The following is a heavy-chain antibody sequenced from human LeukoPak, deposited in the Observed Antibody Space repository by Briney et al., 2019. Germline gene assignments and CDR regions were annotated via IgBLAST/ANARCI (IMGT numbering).Heavy chain of an antibody. J-gene: IGHJ5*02. Sequence: TPSETLSLTCTVSFGSISNYYWSWIRQPAGKALEWIGRIYPSGSTNYNPSLKSRVTMSIDTSKNQFSLKLNSVTAADTAVYYCARGRKRSYNDRWYPNWFDPWGQGTLVTVSS. CDR2: IYPSGST. V-gene: IGHV4-4*07. CDR1: FGSISNYY. D-gene: IGHD3-16*01. CDR3: ARGRKRSYNDRWYPNWFDP.